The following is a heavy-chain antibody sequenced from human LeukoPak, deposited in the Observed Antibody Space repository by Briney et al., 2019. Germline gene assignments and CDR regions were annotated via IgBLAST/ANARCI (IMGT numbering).Heavy chain of an antibody. CDR2: MYPSGST. V-gene: IGHV4-4*02. CDR3: ARRGGSYYYYYYMDV. J-gene: IGHJ6*03. Sequence: SETLSLTCAVSGGSISSSNWWSWVRQPPGKGLEWIGEMYPSGSTNYNPSLKSRVTISIDKSKNQFSLKLTSVTAADTAVYYCARRGGSYYYYYYMDVWGKGTTVTVSS. CDR1: GGSISSSNW. D-gene: IGHD1-26*01.